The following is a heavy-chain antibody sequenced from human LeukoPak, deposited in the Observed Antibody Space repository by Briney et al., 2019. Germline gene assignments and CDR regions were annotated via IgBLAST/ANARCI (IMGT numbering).Heavy chain of an antibody. J-gene: IGHJ4*02. CDR2: INQDGSEK. CDR3: ARDHVVDGLVFDY. CDR1: GFTFSSHW. Sequence: GSLRLSCAASGFTFSSHWMSWVRQAPGKGLEWVANINQDGSEKYYVDSVKGRFTISRDNAKNSLYLQMNTLSPEDTAIYYCARDHVVDGLVFDYWGQGTLVTVSS. D-gene: IGHD2-15*01. V-gene: IGHV3-7*01.